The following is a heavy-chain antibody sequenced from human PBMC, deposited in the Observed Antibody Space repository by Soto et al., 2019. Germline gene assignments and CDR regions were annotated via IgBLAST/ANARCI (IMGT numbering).Heavy chain of an antibody. Sequence: GASVKVSCKASGYTFSSYAMHWVRQAPGQRLEWMGWINAGYGNTKSSQKFQDGVTISRDESAGTAYMELESRGSEDTAVYYCARDTGDGTFYFWGQGTLVTVPS. D-gene: IGHD7-27*01. CDR3: ARDTGDGTFYF. J-gene: IGHJ4*02. V-gene: IGHV1-3*01. CDR1: GYTFSSYA. CDR2: INAGYGNT.